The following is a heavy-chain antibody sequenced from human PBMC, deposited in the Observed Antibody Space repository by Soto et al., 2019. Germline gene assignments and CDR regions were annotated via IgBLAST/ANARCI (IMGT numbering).Heavy chain of an antibody. CDR3: ARAGHYYDSSGYAN. D-gene: IGHD3-22*01. V-gene: IGHV1-3*02. Sequence: ASVKVSCKASGYTFTSYAMHWVRQAPGQRLEWMGWSNAGNGNTKYSQEFQGRVTITRDTSASTAYMELSSLRSEDTAVYYCARAGHYYDSSGYANWGQGTLVTVSS. CDR1: GYTFTSYA. J-gene: IGHJ4*02. CDR2: SNAGNGNT.